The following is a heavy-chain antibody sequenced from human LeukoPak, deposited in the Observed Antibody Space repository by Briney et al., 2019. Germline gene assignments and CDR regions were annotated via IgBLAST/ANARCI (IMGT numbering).Heavy chain of an antibody. Sequence: SETLSLTCTVSGGSISSSSYYWGWIRQPPGKGLEWIGSIYYSGSTYYNPSLKSRVTISVDTSKNQFSLKLSSVTAADTAVYYCATYYDILTGYYKASNFDYWGQGTLVTVSS. J-gene: IGHJ4*02. D-gene: IGHD3-9*01. CDR3: ATYYDILTGYYKASNFDY. CDR1: GGSISSSSYY. V-gene: IGHV4-39*07. CDR2: IYYSGST.